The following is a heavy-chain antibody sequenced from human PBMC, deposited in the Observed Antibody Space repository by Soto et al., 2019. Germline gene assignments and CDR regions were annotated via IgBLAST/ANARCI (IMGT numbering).Heavy chain of an antibody. Sequence: ASVKVSCKASGYTFTSYYMHWVRQAPGQGLEWMGIINPSGGSTSYAQKFQGRVTMTRDTSTSTVYMELSSLRSEDTAVYYCARGPTRMYYDFWSGYSLGGMDVWGQGTTVTVS. CDR1: GYTFTSYY. V-gene: IGHV1-46*01. D-gene: IGHD3-3*01. CDR2: INPSGGST. CDR3: ARGPTRMYYDFWSGYSLGGMDV. J-gene: IGHJ6*02.